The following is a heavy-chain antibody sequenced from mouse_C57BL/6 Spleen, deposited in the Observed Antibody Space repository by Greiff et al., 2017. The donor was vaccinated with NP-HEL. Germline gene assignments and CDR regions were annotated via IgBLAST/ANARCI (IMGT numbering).Heavy chain of an antibody. CDR3: TTGGVYYYGSREDY. CDR1: GFNIKDDY. Sequence: EVQLQQSGAELVRPGASVKLSCTASGFNIKDDYMHWVKQRPEQGLEWIGWIDPENGDTEYASKFQGKATITADTSSNTAYLQLSSLTSEDTAVYYCTTGGVYYYGSREDYWGQGTTLTVSS. V-gene: IGHV14-4*01. CDR2: IDPENGDT. D-gene: IGHD1-1*01. J-gene: IGHJ2*01.